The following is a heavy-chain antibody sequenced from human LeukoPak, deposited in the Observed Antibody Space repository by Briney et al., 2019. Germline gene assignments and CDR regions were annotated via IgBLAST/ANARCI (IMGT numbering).Heavy chain of an antibody. CDR3: AKDRQLVPSNWFDP. D-gene: IGHD6-6*01. V-gene: IGHV3-30*04. J-gene: IGHJ5*02. Sequence: PGGSLRLSCAASGFTFSIYPIHWVRQAPGKGLEWVSVISFDGRNKYYADSVKGRFTISRDNSKNTLYLQMNSLRAEDTAVYYCAKDRQLVPSNWFDPWGQGTLVTVSS. CDR1: GFTFSIYP. CDR2: ISFDGRNK.